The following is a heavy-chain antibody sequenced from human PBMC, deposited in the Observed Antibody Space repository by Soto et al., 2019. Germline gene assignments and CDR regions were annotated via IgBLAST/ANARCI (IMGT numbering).Heavy chain of an antibody. CDR2: ITRSSSYI. CDR3: ARDDGWLILDY. Sequence: EVQLVESGGGPVKPGGSLRLSCAASGFAFNTYSMNWVRQAPGTGLEWVAFITRSSSYIYYADSVRGRFTLSRDNAKNPLYLQMNSLRAEATAIYYCARDDGWLILDYWGQGTLVTVSS. CDR1: GFAFNTYS. J-gene: IGHJ4*02. V-gene: IGHV3-21*06. D-gene: IGHD6-19*01.